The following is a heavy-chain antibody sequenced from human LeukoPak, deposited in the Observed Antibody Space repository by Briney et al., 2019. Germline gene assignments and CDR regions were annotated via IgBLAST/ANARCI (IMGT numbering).Heavy chain of an antibody. CDR2: ISSSGSTI. V-gene: IGHV3-48*03. CDR1: GFTFSSYE. D-gene: IGHD3-9*01. CDR3: ARGALRYSRGAFDI. Sequence: GGSLRLSCAASGFTFSSYEMNWVRQAPGKGLGWVSYISSSGSTIYYADSVKGRFTISRDNAKNSLYLQMNSLRAEDTAVYYCARGALRYSRGAFDIWGQGTMVTVSS. J-gene: IGHJ3*02.